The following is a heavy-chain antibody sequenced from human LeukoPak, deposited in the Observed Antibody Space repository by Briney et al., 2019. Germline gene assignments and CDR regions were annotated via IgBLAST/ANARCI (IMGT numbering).Heavy chain of an antibody. CDR1: GGSFCGYY. CDR2: INHSGRT. V-gene: IGHV4-34*01. D-gene: IGHD6-19*01. CDR3: ARLAGRWLVGRGFDY. J-gene: IGHJ4*02. Sequence: KSSETLSLTCAVCGGSFCGYYWSWIRQPPGKGLGWVWEINHSGRTNYNPSLKSRVTISVDTSKNQFSLKLSSVTAADTAVYYCARLAGRWLVGRGFDYWGKGTLVTVSS.